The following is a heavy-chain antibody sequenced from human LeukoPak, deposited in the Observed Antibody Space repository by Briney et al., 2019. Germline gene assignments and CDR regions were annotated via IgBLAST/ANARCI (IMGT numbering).Heavy chain of an antibody. CDR2: ISGSGGST. Sequence: PGGSLRLSCAASGFTFSSYAMSWVRQAPGKGLEWVSAISGSGGSTYYADSVKGRFTISRDNSKNTLYLQMNSLRAEDTAVYYCAKGGTDYYDSSGYYLIDYWGQGTLVTVSS. V-gene: IGHV3-23*01. J-gene: IGHJ4*02. CDR1: GFTFSSYA. CDR3: AKGGTDYYDSSGYYLIDY. D-gene: IGHD3-22*01.